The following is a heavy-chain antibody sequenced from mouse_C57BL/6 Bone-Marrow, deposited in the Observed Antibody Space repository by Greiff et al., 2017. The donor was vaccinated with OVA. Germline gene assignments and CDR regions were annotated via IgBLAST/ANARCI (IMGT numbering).Heavy chain of an antibody. J-gene: IGHJ1*03. CDR1: GYAFSSSW. CDR3: AREEDYDWYFDV. V-gene: IGHV1-82*01. D-gene: IGHD2-4*01. CDR2: IYPGDGDT. Sequence: QVQLQQSGPELVKPGASVKISCKASGYAFSSSWMNWVKQRPGKGLEWIGLIYPGDGDTTYNGKFKGKATLTADKSSSTAYMQLSSLTSEDSAVYFCAREEDYDWYFDVWGTGTTVTVSS.